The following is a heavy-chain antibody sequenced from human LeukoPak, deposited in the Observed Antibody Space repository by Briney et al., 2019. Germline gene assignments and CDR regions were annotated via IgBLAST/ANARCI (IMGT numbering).Heavy chain of an antibody. CDR3: ARAYYDILTGYYMNSFDI. CDR2: INHSGST. D-gene: IGHD3-9*01. V-gene: IGHV4-34*01. CDR1: GGSFSGYY. Sequence: PSETLSLTCAVYGGSFSGYYWSWIRQPPGKGLEWIGQINHSGSTNYNPSLKSRVTMSVDTSKNQFSLKLSSVTAADTALYYCARAYYDILTGYYMNSFDIWGQGTMVTVSS. J-gene: IGHJ3*02.